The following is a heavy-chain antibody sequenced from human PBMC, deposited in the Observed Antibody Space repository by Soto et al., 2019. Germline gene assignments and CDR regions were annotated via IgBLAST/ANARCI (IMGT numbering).Heavy chain of an antibody. Sequence: PGGSLRLSCAASGFTFSSYGMHWVRQAPGKGLEYVSAISSNGGSTYYANSVKGRFTISRDNSKNTLYLQMGSLRAEDMAVYYCARASLGYNWNDENWFDPWGQGTLVTVSS. V-gene: IGHV3-64*01. D-gene: IGHD1-1*01. CDR2: ISSNGGST. CDR1: GFTFSSYG. CDR3: ARASLGYNWNDENWFDP. J-gene: IGHJ5*02.